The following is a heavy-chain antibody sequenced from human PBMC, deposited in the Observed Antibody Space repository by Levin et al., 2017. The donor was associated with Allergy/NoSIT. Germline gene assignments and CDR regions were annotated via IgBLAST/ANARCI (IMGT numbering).Heavy chain of an antibody. J-gene: IGHJ6*02. CDR3: ARRASGYYGSGNLPRSYYYYGMDV. V-gene: IGHV1-69*13. CDR1: GGTFSSYA. CDR2: IIPIFGTA. D-gene: IGHD3-10*01. Sequence: VASVKVSCKASGGTFSSYAISWVRQAPGQGLEWMGGIIPIFGTANYAQKFQGRVTITADESTSTAYMELSSLRSEDTAVYYCARRASGYYGSGNLPRSYYYYGMDVWGQGTTVTVSS.